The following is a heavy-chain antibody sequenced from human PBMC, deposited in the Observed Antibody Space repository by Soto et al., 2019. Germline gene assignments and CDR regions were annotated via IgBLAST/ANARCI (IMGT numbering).Heavy chain of an antibody. J-gene: IGHJ4*02. D-gene: IGHD3-10*01. V-gene: IGHV1-8*01. CDR1: GNTFTSYD. CDR2: INPNSGNI. CDR3: ARGRASGSYYLLDY. Sequence: ASVKVSCKASGNTFTSYDINWVRQATGHGLEWMGWINPNSGNIGYAQKFQGRVTMTRDTAIRTAYMEVSRLRSDDTAVYYCARGRASGSYYLLDYWVQGTLVTVSS.